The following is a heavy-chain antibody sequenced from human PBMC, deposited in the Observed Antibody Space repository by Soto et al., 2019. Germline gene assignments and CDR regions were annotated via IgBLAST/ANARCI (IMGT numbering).Heavy chain of an antibody. CDR3: SREGLCSGYDLYSSGRCPLDF. D-gene: IGHD6-19*01. CDR1: GFTFRTYA. J-gene: IGHJ4*02. V-gene: IGHV3-23*01. Sequence: GGSLRLTCAASGFTFRTYAMSWVRQAPGKGLEWVSSIGGSDGSTYYADSVRGRFTISRDNSKNMLYLQMNSLRAEATALYYCSREGLCSGYDLYSSGRCPLDFWGQGTLVTVSS. CDR2: IGGSDGST.